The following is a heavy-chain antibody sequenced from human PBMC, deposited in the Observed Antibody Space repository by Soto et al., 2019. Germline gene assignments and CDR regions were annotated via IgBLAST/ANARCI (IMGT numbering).Heavy chain of an antibody. Sequence: VQLVESGGGVVQPGRSLRLSCAASGFTFSDYAMHWVRQAPGKGLEWVAVVSHDGRNTHYADSVKGRLTISRDSSKNTDSLEMSSLSAEDAAVYCSAKGGRQWLVTSYFSSGGQGALVTVSS. CDR2: VSHDGRNT. J-gene: IGHJ4*02. D-gene: IGHD6-19*01. CDR1: GFTFSDYA. V-gene: IGHV3-30*18. CDR3: AKGGRQWLVTSYFSS.